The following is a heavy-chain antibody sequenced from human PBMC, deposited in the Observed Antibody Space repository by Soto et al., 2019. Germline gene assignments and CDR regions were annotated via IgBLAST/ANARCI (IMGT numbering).Heavy chain of an antibody. V-gene: IGHV1-46*02. J-gene: IGHJ6*02. D-gene: IGHD6-19*01. CDR2: ISPSDSRT. Sequence: APVKVSCKGSWYTPNSYYIHWVRQAPGLGLEWMGIISPSDSRTSYAQRFQGRVTMTSDTSTSTVYMELSSLRSEDTAVYYCSRGVEAVAGPYYHFGMDVWGQGTAVTVSS. CDR1: WYTPNSYY. CDR3: SRGVEAVAGPYYHFGMDV.